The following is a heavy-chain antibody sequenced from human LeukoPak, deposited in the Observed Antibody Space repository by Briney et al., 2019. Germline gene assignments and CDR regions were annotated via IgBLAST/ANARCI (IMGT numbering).Heavy chain of an antibody. J-gene: IGHJ4*02. V-gene: IGHV4-38-2*01. D-gene: IGHD3-16*02. CDR1: GYSISIGYY. Sequence: SETLSVTCVVAGYSISIGYYWGGIRQPPGKGLEGIGYIYHSGSTYYNPSLKSRIPIAVDTPKNQFSRKLSSVTAADTAIYYCPRHGYPVITTDYWGQGTLVIVPS. CDR2: IYHSGST. CDR3: PRHGYPVITTDY.